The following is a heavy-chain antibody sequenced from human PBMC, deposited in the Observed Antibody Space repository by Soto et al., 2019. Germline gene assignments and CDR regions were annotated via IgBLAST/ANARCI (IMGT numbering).Heavy chain of an antibody. D-gene: IGHD3-10*01. Sequence: NPSETLSLTCTVSGCSISSYYWSWIRQSAGKGLEWIGRIYNGGNTQYNPSLKSRVTMSADTSKNQFSLRLNSVTAADTAVYYCARDGSDSYGLDVWGQGTTVTVSS. J-gene: IGHJ6*02. CDR1: GCSISSYY. V-gene: IGHV4-4*07. CDR3: ARDGSDSYGLDV. CDR2: IYNGGNT.